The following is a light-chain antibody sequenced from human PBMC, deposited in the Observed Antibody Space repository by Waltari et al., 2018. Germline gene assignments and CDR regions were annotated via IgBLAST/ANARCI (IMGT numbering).Light chain of an antibody. V-gene: IGLV2-18*01. J-gene: IGLJ3*02. CDR2: DVS. Sequence: QSALTQPPSVSGSPGQSVTISCTGISTDVGGYYLVSWYQQSPGTAPKLMISDVSNRPSGVPDRFSGSKSGNTASLTISGLQAEDEADYYCNLYAGSSTLGVFGGGTKLTVL. CDR1: STDVGGYYL. CDR3: NLYAGSSTLGV.